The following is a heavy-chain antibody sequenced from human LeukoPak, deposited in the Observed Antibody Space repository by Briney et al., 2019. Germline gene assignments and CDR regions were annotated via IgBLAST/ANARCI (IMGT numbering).Heavy chain of an antibody. V-gene: IGHV6-1*01. Sequence: SQTLSLTCAISGDSVNSAAWNWIRQSPSRGLEWLGRTYYRSKWYNDYAVSVKSRITINPDTSKNQFSLQLNSVTPEDTAVYYCARGGIQLWFLDVWGQGTTVTVSS. CDR2: TYYRSKWYN. CDR3: ARGGIQLWFLDV. J-gene: IGHJ6*02. CDR1: GDSVNSAA. D-gene: IGHD5-18*01.